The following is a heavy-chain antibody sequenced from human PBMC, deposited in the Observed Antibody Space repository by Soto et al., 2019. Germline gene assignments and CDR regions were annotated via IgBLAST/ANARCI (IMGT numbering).Heavy chain of an antibody. CDR2: IIPILGIA. D-gene: IGHD2-2*01. CDR3: ARDYRECSSTSCSSNWFDP. CDR1: GGTFSSYT. V-gene: IGHV1-69*04. Sequence: ASVKVSCKASGGTFSSYTISWVRQAPGQGLEWMGRIIPILGIANYAQKFQGRVTITADKSTSTAYMELSSLRSEDTAVYYCARDYRECSSTSCSSNWFDPWGQGTLVTVSS. J-gene: IGHJ5*02.